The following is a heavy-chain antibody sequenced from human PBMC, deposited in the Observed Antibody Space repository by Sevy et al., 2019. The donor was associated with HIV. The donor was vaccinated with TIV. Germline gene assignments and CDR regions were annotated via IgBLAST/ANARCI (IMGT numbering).Heavy chain of an antibody. Sequence: GGSLRLSCAASGFRFSSYAMNWVRQAPGKGLEWVSGISDNSGSTYYADSVKGRFTISRDNSKKKQYLQMNSLRVEDTAVYLCAKDLYTSSSVDYYYFYGMDVWGQGTTVTVSS. CDR3: AKDLYTSSSVDYYYFYGMDV. D-gene: IGHD6-6*01. CDR1: GFRFSSYA. J-gene: IGHJ6*02. V-gene: IGHV3-23*01. CDR2: ISDNSGST.